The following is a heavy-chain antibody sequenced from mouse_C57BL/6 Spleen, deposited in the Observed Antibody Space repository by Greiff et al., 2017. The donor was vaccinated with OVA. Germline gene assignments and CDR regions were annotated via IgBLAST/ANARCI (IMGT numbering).Heavy chain of an antibody. J-gene: IGHJ1*03. CDR2: INPSRGYT. CDR3: ARDSCDYGGSWYFDD. CDR1: GYTFTSYW. V-gene: IGHV1-7*01. D-gene: IGHD2-4*01. Sequence: VQLQQSGAELVKPGASVKLSCKASGYTFTSYWMHWVNQRPGQGLEWIGYINPSRGYTKYNQKFKGKATLTADTSSSTAYMQLSSLTYEDSAVSYGARDSCDYGGSWYFDDWGTGTTVTVSS.